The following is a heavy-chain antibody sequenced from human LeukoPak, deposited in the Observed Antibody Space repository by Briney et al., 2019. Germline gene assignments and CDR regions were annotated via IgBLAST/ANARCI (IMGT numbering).Heavy chain of an antibody. J-gene: IGHJ4*02. CDR3: ARLGHGDYGFDY. Sequence: ASVKDSCQASGYTFPVYYIHWVPQAPGHRLEWMGWINPNSGGTNYAQRFQGRVTMPRDTSISTVYMELSRLRSDDTAVYYCARLGHGDYGFDYWGQGRLVTVSS. CDR2: INPNSGGT. D-gene: IGHD4-17*01. V-gene: IGHV1-2*02. CDR1: GYTFPVYY.